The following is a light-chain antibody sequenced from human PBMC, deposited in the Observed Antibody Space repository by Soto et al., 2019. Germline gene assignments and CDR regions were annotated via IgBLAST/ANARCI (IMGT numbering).Light chain of an antibody. CDR2: GAS. Sequence: EIVLTQSPGTLSLSPGERATLSCRASQSVSSSYLAWYQQKPGQAPRLLIYGASTRATGIPARFSGSGSGTDFTLTISSLEPEDVAVYYCQHYRNSPLTFGGGTKVDIK. V-gene: IGKV3-20*01. J-gene: IGKJ4*01. CDR1: QSVSSSY. CDR3: QHYRNSPLT.